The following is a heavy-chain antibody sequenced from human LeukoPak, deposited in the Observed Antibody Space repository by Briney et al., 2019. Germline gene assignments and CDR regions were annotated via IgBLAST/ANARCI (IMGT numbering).Heavy chain of an antibody. D-gene: IGHD4-17*01. CDR3: AAVTTGY. CDR1: GGSFSGYY. CDR2: INHSGST. Sequence: SETLSLTCAAYGGSFSGYYWSWIRQPPGKGLEWIGEINHSGSTNYSPSLKSRVTISLDTSKNQFSLKVNSVTAADTAVYYCAAVTTGYWGPGTPVTVSS. J-gene: IGHJ4*02. V-gene: IGHV4-34*01.